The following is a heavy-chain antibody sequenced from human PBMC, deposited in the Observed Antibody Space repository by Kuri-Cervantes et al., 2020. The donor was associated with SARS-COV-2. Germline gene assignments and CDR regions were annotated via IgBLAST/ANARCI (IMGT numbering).Heavy chain of an antibody. V-gene: IGHV3-23*01. CDR2: ISGSGGST. J-gene: IGHJ5*02. Sequence: GGSLRLSCAASGFTFSSYAMSWVRQAPGKGLEWVSAISGSGGSTYYADSVKGRFTISRDNSKNTLYLQMNSLRAEDTALYYCAREISIFGGLRHSFDPWGQGTLVTVSS. D-gene: IGHD3-3*01. CDR1: GFTFSSYA. CDR3: AREISIFGGLRHSFDP.